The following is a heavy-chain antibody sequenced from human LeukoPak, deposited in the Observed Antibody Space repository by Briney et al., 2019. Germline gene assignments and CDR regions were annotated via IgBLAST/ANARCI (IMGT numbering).Heavy chain of an antibody. CDR2: IYYSGST. CDR1: GGSISSYY. Sequence: PSETLSLTCTVSGGSISSYYWSWLRQPPGKGLEWIGYIYYSGSTNYNPSLKSRVTISVDTSKNQFSLKLSSVTAADTAVYYCARTAAAGIYRGGPYAFDIWGQGTMVTVSS. D-gene: IGHD6-13*01. J-gene: IGHJ3*02. V-gene: IGHV4-59*01. CDR3: ARTAAAGIYRGGPYAFDI.